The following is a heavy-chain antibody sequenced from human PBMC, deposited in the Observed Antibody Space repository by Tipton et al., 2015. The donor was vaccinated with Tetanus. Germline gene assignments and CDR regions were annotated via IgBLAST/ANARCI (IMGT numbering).Heavy chain of an antibody. CDR2: VYYNGNT. Sequence: TLSLTCTVSGGSVSGGDYHWSWIRQPPGKGLEWIGYVYYNGNTHYNPALKSRVTISVDTSKNQFSLKLSSVTAADTAVYYCARRSYWSSSRCFDAFDLLGQRAIVPVSS. D-gene: IGHD2-2*01. J-gene: IGHJ3*01. CDR3: ARRSYWSSSRCFDAFDL. CDR1: GGSVSGGDYH. V-gene: IGHV4-61*08.